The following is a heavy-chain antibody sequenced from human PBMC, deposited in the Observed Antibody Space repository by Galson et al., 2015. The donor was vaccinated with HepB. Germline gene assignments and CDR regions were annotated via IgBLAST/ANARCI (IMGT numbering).Heavy chain of an antibody. CDR2: ISGSGGST. CDR1: GFTFSSYA. J-gene: IGHJ6*02. V-gene: IGHV3-23*01. D-gene: IGHD6-6*01. CDR3: AKEAGRQLVLYYYGMDV. Sequence: SLRLSCAASGFTFSSYAMSWVRQAPGKGLEWVSAISGSGGSTYYADSVKGRFTISRDNSKNTLYLQMNSLRAEDTAVYYCAKEAGRQLVLYYYGMDVWGQGTTVTVSS.